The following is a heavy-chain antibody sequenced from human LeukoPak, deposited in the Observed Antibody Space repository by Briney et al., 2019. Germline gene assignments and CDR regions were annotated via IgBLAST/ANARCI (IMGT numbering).Heavy chain of an antibody. D-gene: IGHD5-12*01. CDR2: IYYSGST. V-gene: IGHV4-59*12. Sequence: PSETLSHTCTVSGGSISSYHWSWIRQPPGKGLECIGFIYYSGSTNYNPSLKSRVTISVDTSKNQFSLKLSSVTAADTAVYYCARGGYSGYDFSFDYWGQGTLVTVSS. CDR1: GGSISSYH. CDR3: ARGGYSGYDFSFDY. J-gene: IGHJ4*02.